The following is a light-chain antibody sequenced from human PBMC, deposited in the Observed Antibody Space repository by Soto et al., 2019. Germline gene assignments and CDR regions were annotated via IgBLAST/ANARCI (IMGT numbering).Light chain of an antibody. J-gene: IGLJ3*02. Sequence: SYELTQPPSVSVAPGKTARITCGGNNIGSKSVHWYQQKPGQAPVLVIYYDSDRPSGIHERFSGSNSGNTATLTISRVEAGDEADYYCQVWDSSSDPWVFGGGTKLTVL. V-gene: IGLV3-21*04. CDR2: YDS. CDR3: QVWDSSSDPWV. CDR1: NIGSKS.